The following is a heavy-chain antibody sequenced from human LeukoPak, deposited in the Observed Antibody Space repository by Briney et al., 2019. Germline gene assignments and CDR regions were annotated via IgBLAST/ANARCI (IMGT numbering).Heavy chain of an antibody. D-gene: IGHD5-18*01. V-gene: IGHV1-18*01. CDR1: GYTFTSYG. Sequence: ASVKVSCKASGYTFTSYGISWVRQAPGQGLEWMGWISAYNGNTNYAQKLQGRVTMTTDTSTSTAYMELRSLRSDDTAVYYCARDFYLGYSYYYYGMDVWGQGTTVTVSS. J-gene: IGHJ6*02. CDR2: ISAYNGNT. CDR3: ARDFYLGYSYYYYGMDV.